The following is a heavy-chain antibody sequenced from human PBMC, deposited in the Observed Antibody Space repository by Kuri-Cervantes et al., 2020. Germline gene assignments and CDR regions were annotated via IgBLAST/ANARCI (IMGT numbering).Heavy chain of an antibody. J-gene: IGHJ4*02. V-gene: IGHV3-69-1*01. CDR3: ARGRNY. CDR2: ISSSSTI. CDR1: GFTFSDYY. Sequence: GESLKISCAASGFTFSDYYMNWVRQAPGKGLEWVSSISSSSTIYYADSVKGRFTISRDNSKNMLYLQMNSLRAADTAVYYCARGRNYWGQGTLVTVSS.